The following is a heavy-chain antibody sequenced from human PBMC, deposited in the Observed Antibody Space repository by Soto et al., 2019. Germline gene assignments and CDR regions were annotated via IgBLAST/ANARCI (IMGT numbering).Heavy chain of an antibody. CDR2: IDYSGST. CDR3: ARDQTGYSSSWFDKGIFDY. CDR1: GDSVSSDRYY. J-gene: IGHJ4*02. D-gene: IGHD6-13*01. Sequence: PSVTLSLTCTVSGDSVSSDRYYWSWIRQPTRKGLEWIGYIDYSGSTKYNPSLKSRVTISVDTSKNQFSLNLSSVTAADTAVYYCARDQTGYSSSWFDKGIFDYWGQGTLVTVSS. V-gene: IGHV4-61*01.